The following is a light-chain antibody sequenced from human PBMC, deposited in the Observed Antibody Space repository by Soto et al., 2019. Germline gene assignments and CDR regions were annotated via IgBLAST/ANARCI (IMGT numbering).Light chain of an antibody. CDR2: DDD. V-gene: IGLV1-51*01. CDR1: GTDVGQYNY. CDR3: GSWASSLSAYV. Sequence: QSVLTQPPSASGSPGQSVTISCTGAGTDVGQYNYVSWYQQHPGKAPKLLIYDDDKRPSGIPDRFSGSKSGTSATLGITGFQTGDEADYYCGSWASSLSAYVFGTGTKVTVL. J-gene: IGLJ1*01.